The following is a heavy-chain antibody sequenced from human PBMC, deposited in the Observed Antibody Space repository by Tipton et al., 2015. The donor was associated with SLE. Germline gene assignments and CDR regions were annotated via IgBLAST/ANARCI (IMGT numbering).Heavy chain of an antibody. CDR1: GYTFTDYH. J-gene: IGHJ4*02. D-gene: IGHD2-15*01. Sequence: QSGPEVKEPGASVKLSCKTSGYTFTDYHMHWVRQAPGQGLEWMGRIIPGSGATIYAQNFQGRVVMTSDTSITTIFMELSRLGFDDSALYYCATGGGYFYDYWGQGVQVTVSS. CDR2: IIPGSGAT. CDR3: ATGGGYFYDY. V-gene: IGHV1-2*02.